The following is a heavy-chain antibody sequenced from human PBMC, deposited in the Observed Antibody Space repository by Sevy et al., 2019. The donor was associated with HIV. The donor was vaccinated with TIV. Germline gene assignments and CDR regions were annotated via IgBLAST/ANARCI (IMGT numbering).Heavy chain of an antibody. D-gene: IGHD2-15*01. V-gene: IGHV4-61*01. J-gene: IGHJ5*02. Sequence: SETLSLTCTVSGGSVSNGSYYWSWMRPPPGKGLEWIGYIYYSGSTNYNPSLKSQVTISVNTSNNQCSLKLSSVNAADTSVYYCARHHKDSDVKNNWFDPWGQGTLVTVSS. CDR3: ARHHKDSDVKNNWFDP. CDR2: IYYSGST. CDR1: GGSVSNGSYY.